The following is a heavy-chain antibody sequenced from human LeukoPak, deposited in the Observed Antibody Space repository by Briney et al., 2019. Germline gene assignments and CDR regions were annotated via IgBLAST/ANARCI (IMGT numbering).Heavy chain of an antibody. CDR1: GGSFSGYY. CDR2: INHSGST. D-gene: IGHD3-3*01. J-gene: IGHJ4*02. V-gene: IGHV4-34*01. Sequence: SETLSLTCAVYGGSFSGYYWSWIRQPPGKGLEWIGEINHSGSTNYNPSLKSRVTISVDTSKNQFSLKLSSVTAADTAVYYCATHGGYYDFWSGYYFDYWGQGTLVTVSS. CDR3: ATHGGYYDFWSGYYFDY.